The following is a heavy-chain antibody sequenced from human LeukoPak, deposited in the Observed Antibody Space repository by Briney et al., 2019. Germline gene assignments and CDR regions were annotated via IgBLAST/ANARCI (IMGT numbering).Heavy chain of an antibody. V-gene: IGHV1-69*13. D-gene: IGHD6-19*01. J-gene: IGHJ6*02. Sequence: ASVKVSCKASAGTFSSYAISWVRQAPGQGLEWMGGIIPIFGTANYAQKFQGRVTITADESTSTAYMELSSLRSEDTAVYYCASLRSGWPYYYYGMDVWGQGTTVTVSS. CDR1: AGTFSSYA. CDR2: IIPIFGTA. CDR3: ASLRSGWPYYYYGMDV.